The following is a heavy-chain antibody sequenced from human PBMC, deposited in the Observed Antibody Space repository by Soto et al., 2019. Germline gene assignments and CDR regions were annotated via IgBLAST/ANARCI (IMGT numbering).Heavy chain of an antibody. CDR3: ARQGQRWALFDY. J-gene: IGHJ4*02. D-gene: IGHD5-18*01. Sequence: QVQLQQWGAGLLKPSETLSLTCADYGGSFSGYYWSWLRQPPGQGLEWIGEIKHSGSTNYNPSLKSRVTIAVDTSKNQFSLKLSSVTAADTAVYYCARQGQRWALFDYWGQGTLVTVSS. CDR1: GGSFSGYY. CDR2: IKHSGST. V-gene: IGHV4-34*01.